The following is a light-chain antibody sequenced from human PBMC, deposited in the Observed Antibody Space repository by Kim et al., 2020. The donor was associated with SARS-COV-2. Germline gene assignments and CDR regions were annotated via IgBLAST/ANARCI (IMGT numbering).Light chain of an antibody. CDR3: QQYSGSPLT. CDR1: QSVSSSY. V-gene: IGKV3-20*01. J-gene: IGKJ4*01. CDR2: GTS. Sequence: EIVLTQSPGTLSLSPGERATLSCRASQSVSSSYLAWYQQKPGQAPRLLIYGTSSRATGIPDRFSGSGSGTDFTLTISRLESEDFAVYFCQQYSGSPLTFGGGTKVEI.